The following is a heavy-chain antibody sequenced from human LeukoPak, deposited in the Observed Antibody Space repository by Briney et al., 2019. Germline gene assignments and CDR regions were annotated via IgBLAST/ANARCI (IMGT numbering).Heavy chain of an antibody. V-gene: IGHV4-4*07. CDR1: GGSISSYH. J-gene: IGHJ4*02. CDR3: ARDRVGAMDFDY. D-gene: IGHD1-26*01. CDR2: MFASGST. Sequence: ASETLSLTCTVSGGSISSYHWSWIRQPAGKGLEWIGCMFASGSTNYNPSLKSRVTISVDKSKYQFSLKLSSVTAADTAVYYCARDRVGAMDFDYWGPGTLVTVSS.